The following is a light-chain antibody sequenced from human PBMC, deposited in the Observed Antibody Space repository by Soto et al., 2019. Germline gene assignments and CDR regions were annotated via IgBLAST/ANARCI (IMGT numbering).Light chain of an antibody. Sequence: EIVLTQSPATLSLSPGERATLSCRASQSVSSYLVWYQQKPGQAPSLLIYDASNRATGIPARFSGSGSGTDFTLTISRLEPEDFAVYYCQQRSNWPLTFGPGTKVDIK. V-gene: IGKV3-11*01. CDR3: QQRSNWPLT. J-gene: IGKJ3*01. CDR2: DAS. CDR1: QSVSSY.